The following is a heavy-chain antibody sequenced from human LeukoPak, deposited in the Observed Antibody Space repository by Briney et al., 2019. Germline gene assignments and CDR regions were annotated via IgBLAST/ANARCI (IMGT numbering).Heavy chain of an antibody. J-gene: IGHJ2*01. CDR1: GGSISSYY. D-gene: IGHD3-10*01. V-gene: IGHV4-59*01. CDR2: IYYSGST. CDR3: GATNSNPSLKGRVTKPVDPSKTRSSRKLGSVPVATRAVYYCARVGDFWRGYPNCYFDL. Sequence: PSETLSLTCTVSGGSISSYYWSWIRQPPGKGLEWIGYIYYSGSTNYNPSLKSRVTKSVDTSKNQFSLKLSSVTAADTAVYYGGATNSNPSLKGRVTKPVDPSKTRSSRKLGSVPVATRAVYYCARVGDFWRGYPNCYFDLWGRGPLVTVSS.